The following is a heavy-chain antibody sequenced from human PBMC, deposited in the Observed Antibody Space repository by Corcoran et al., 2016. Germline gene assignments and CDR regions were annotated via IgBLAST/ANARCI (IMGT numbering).Heavy chain of an antibody. J-gene: IGHJ3*01. CDR2: ITGDGSDT. Sequence: EVQLVESWGGLVQPGGSLRISCAASGFAFSTYWMHWVRQVPGKGLMWVSRITGDGSDTTYADSVKGRFTISRDNAENKLYLQMDRLSAEDTAVYYCARGGGWSSGRFRAFGFWGQGTMVTVSS. D-gene: IGHD6-25*01. V-gene: IGHV3-74*03. CDR1: GFAFSTYW. CDR3: ARGGGWSSGRFRAFGF.